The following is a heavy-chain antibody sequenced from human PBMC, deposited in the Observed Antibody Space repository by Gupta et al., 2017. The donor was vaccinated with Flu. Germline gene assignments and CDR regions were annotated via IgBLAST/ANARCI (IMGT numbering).Heavy chain of an antibody. Sequence: EVQLLESGGGLVQPGGSLRLSCAASGFTFSSYAMSWVRQAPGKGLEWVSAISGSGGSTYYADSVKGRFTISRDNSKNTLYLQMNSLRAEDTAVYYCAKSSGWYSRVDYGMDVWGQGTTVTVSS. V-gene: IGHV3-23*01. CDR1: GFTFSSYA. J-gene: IGHJ6*02. CDR2: ISGSGGST. D-gene: IGHD6-19*01. CDR3: AKSSGWYSRVDYGMDV.